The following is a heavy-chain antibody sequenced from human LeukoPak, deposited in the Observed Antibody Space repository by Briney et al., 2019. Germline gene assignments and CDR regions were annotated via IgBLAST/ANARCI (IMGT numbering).Heavy chain of an antibody. CDR1: GFTFSSYA. J-gene: IGHJ6*03. D-gene: IGHD3-3*01. Sequence: GGSLRLSCAASGFTFSSYAMSWVRQAPGKGLEWVSAISGSGGSTYYADSVKGRFTISRDNSKNTLYLQMNSLRAEDTAVYYCARDRDYGTYYDFWSGYPHMDVWGKGTTVTVSS. V-gene: IGHV3-23*01. CDR2: ISGSGGST. CDR3: ARDRDYGTYYDFWSGYPHMDV.